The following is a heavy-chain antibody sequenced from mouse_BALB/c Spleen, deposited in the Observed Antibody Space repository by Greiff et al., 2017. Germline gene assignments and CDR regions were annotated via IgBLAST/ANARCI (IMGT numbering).Heavy chain of an antibody. CDR1: EYEFPSHD. Sequence: EVKLMESGGGLVQPGESLKLSCESNEYEFPSHDMSWVRKTPEKRLELVAAINSDGGSTYYPDTMGRRFIISRDNTKKTLYLQMSSLRSEDTALYYCARLHYYYGFAYWGQGTLVTVSA. V-gene: IGHV5-2*01. CDR2: INSDGGST. CDR3: ARLHYYYGFAY. J-gene: IGHJ3*01. D-gene: IGHD1-1*01.